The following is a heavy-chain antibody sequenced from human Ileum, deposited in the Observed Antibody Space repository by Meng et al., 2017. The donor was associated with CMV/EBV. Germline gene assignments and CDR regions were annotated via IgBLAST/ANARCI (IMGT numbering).Heavy chain of an antibody. CDR2: IIPIFGTA. J-gene: IGHJ4*02. CDR3: ALGPTIQLLGDY. CDR1: GGTFSSYA. Sequence: SVKVSCKASGGTFSSYAISWVRQAPGQGLEWMGGIIPIFGTANYAQKFQGRVTITTDESTSTAYMELNSLRSEDTAVYYCALGPTIQLLGDYWGQGTLVTVSS. V-gene: IGHV1-69*05. D-gene: IGHD5-18*01.